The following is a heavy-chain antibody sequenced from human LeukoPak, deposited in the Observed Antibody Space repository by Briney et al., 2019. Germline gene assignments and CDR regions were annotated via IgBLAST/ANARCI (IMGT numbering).Heavy chain of an antibody. V-gene: IGHV4-4*07. CDR2: IYTSGST. CDR3: ARATDSNGWLFDY. J-gene: IGHJ4*02. Sequence: KASETLSLTCTVSGDSISSYYWSCIRQPAGKGLEWIGRIYTSGSTNYNPSLKSRVTMSVDTSRNQLSLKLTSVTAADTAVYYCARATDSNGWLFDYWGQGTLVTVSS. D-gene: IGHD6-19*01. CDR1: GDSISSYY.